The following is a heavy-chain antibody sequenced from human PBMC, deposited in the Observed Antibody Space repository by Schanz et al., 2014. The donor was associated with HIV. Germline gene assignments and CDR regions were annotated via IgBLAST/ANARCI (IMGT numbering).Heavy chain of an antibody. V-gene: IGHV4-34*01. CDR3: AREGTKRFFDWSTRDCFDP. D-gene: IGHD3-9*01. CDR2: IYQSGGT. J-gene: IGHJ5*02. CDR1: GGSFSGHY. Sequence: QVQVQQTGAGLLKPSETLTLTCVVYGGSFSGHYWSWIRQSPGKGLEWIGEIYQSGGTDYSPSFXXXXPMSLNTSKKQVSRILRFVPAADTAVYYCAREGTKRFFDWSTRDCFDPWGQGTLVTVSS.